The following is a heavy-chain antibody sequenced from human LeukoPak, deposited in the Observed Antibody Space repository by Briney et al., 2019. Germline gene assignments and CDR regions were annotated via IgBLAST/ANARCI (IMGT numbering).Heavy chain of an antibody. D-gene: IGHD3-3*01. CDR3: ARGPYYDFWSGSGYYYYMDV. CDR1: GGTFSSYA. CDR2: MNPNSGNT. J-gene: IGHJ6*03. V-gene: IGHV1-8*03. Sequence: ASVKVSCKASGGTFSSYAISWVRQAPGQGLEWMGWMNPNSGNTGYAQKFQGRVTITRNTSISTAYMELSSLRSEDTAVYYCARGPYYDFWSGSGYYYYMDVWGKGTTVTVSS.